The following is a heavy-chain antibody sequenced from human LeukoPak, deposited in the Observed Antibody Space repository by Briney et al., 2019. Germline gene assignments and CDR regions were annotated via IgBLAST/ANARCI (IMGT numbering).Heavy chain of an antibody. J-gene: IGHJ3*02. Sequence: GGSLRLSCAASGFTVSRNYMSWVRQAQGKGLEWVSVISSGGNTYYTDSVKGRFTISRDNSKNTLYLQMSSLRVEDTAVYYCARNDRGAFDIWGQGTMVTVSS. CDR2: ISSGGNT. V-gene: IGHV3-53*01. CDR1: GFTVSRNY. CDR3: ARNDRGAFDI. D-gene: IGHD3-22*01.